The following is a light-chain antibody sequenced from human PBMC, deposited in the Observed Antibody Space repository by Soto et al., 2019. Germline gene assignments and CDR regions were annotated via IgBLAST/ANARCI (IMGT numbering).Light chain of an antibody. V-gene: IGLV2-14*01. CDR3: SAYRISSTWV. J-gene: IGLJ3*02. Sequence: QSALTQPASVSGSPGQSIAISCTGTSSDVGGYNYVSWYQQHPGKTPNLMIYDVSNRPSGVSNRFSGSKSGNTASLTISGLQAEDDADYYCSAYRISSTWVFGGGTKLTVL. CDR1: SSDVGGYNY. CDR2: DVS.